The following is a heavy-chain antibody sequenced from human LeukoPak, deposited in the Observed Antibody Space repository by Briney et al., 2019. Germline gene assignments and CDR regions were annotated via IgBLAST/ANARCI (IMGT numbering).Heavy chain of an antibody. J-gene: IGHJ4*02. CDR3: ARRSYYFDY. CDR2: IYHSGGT. V-gene: IGHV4-4*02. D-gene: IGHD1-26*01. Sequence: GSLRLSCAASGFTFSSYAMSWVRQAPGKGLEWIGEIYHSGGTNYNPSLKSRVTISVDKSKNQFSLKLSSVTAADTAVYYCARRSYYFDYWGQGTLVTVSS. CDR1: GFTFSSYAM.